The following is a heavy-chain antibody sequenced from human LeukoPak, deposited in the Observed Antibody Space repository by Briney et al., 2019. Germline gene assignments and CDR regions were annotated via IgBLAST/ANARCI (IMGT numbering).Heavy chain of an antibody. Sequence: SVKVSCKASGGTLSSYAISWVRQAPGQGLEWMGGIIPIFGTANYAQKFQGRVTITADKSTSTAYMELSSLRSEDTAVYYCARGGYCSSTSCYPYFDYWGQGTLVTVSS. D-gene: IGHD2-2*01. J-gene: IGHJ4*02. CDR3: ARGGYCSSTSCYPYFDY. V-gene: IGHV1-69*06. CDR1: GGTLSSYA. CDR2: IIPIFGTA.